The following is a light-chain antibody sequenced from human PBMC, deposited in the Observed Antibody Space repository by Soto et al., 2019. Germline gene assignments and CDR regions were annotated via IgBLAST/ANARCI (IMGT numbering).Light chain of an antibody. Sequence: QLVLTQPASVSGSPGQSITISCTGTISDFVIYNYVSWYQQHPGKAPKLMLYGVSNRPSGVSNRFSGSKSGNTASLTISGLQAEDEADYYCSSHTTSSALQVFGTGTKVTVL. CDR2: GVS. J-gene: IGLJ1*01. CDR1: ISDFVIYNY. V-gene: IGLV2-14*01. CDR3: SSHTTSSALQV.